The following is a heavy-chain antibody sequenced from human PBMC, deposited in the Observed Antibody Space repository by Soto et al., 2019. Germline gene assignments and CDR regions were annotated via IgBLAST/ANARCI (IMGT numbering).Heavy chain of an antibody. D-gene: IGHD3-22*01. CDR1: GITFSNYW. J-gene: IGHJ5*02. V-gene: IGHV3-7*01. Sequence: EVQLVESGGGLVQPGGSLRLSCVASGITFSNYWMRWLRQAPGKGLEWVASIKQDGSVKYYVDSVKGRFTLSRDNARTSVYLQMNSLRAEDTAVYYCVAQNYFDNSGPPVSWGQGILVTVSS. CDR2: IKQDGSVK. CDR3: VAQNYFDNSGPPVS.